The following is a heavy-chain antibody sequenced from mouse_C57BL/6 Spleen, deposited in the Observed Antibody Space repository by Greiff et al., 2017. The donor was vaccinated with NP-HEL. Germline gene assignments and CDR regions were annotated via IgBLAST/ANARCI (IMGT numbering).Heavy chain of an antibody. CDR2: IDPENGET. CDR1: GFNFTDYY. J-gene: IGHJ4*01. CDR3: AIYDQGRYDMDY. D-gene: IGHD1-3*01. V-gene: IGHV14-2*01. Sequence: VQLQQPGAELVKPGASVKLSCTASGFNFTDYYMHWVKQRTEQGLEWIGMIDPENGETKYAPKFQGKATITADKSSNTAYRQLSSLTSEDTAVYYCAIYDQGRYDMDYWGQGTSVTVSS.